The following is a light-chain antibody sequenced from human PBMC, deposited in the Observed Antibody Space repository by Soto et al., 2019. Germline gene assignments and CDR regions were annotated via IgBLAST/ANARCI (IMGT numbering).Light chain of an antibody. CDR3: SSYTSSSTVV. J-gene: IGLJ3*02. Sequence: QSALTQPASVSGSPGQSITISCTGTSSDVGSYDYVSWYQQHPGKAPKLMISDVTHRPSGVSNRLSGSKSGNTASLTISGLQSEDEADYYCSSYTSSSTVVFGGGTKLTVL. CDR2: DVT. V-gene: IGLV2-14*03. CDR1: SSDVGSYDY.